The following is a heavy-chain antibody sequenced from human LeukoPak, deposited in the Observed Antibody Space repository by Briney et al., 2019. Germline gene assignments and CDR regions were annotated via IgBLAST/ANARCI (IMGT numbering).Heavy chain of an antibody. V-gene: IGHV4-34*01. Sequence: SETLSLTCAVYGGSFSGYYWSWIRQPPGKGLEWIGEINHSGSTNYNPSLKSRVTISVDTSKNQFSLKLSSVTAADTAVYYCARAGVGLSSSSRALRSDPWGQGTLVTVSS. CDR1: GGSFSGYY. CDR2: INHSGST. J-gene: IGHJ5*02. CDR3: ARAGVGLSSSSRALRSDP. D-gene: IGHD6-6*01.